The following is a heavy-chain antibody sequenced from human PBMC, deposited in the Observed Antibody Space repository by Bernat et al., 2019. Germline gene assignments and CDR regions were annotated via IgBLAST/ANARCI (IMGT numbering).Heavy chain of an antibody. D-gene: IGHD2-2*01. Sequence: QVQLQQWGAGLLKPSETLSLTCAVYGGSFSGYYWSWIRQPPGKGLEWIGEINPSGSTNYNPSLKSRVTISVDTSKNQFSLKLSSVTAADTAVYYCARTWYQLLFPVRGKNWFDPWGQGTLVTVSS. CDR3: ARTWYQLLFPVRGKNWFDP. CDR2: INPSGST. J-gene: IGHJ5*02. V-gene: IGHV4-34*01. CDR1: GGSFSGYY.